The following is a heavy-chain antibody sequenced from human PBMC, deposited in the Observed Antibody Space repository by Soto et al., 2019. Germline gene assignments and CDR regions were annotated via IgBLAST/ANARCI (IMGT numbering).Heavy chain of an antibody. Sequence: QVQLVESGGGVVQPGRSLRLSCAASGFTFSSYALSWVRQAPGKGLEWVAATSYDASNKYYADSVKGRFTISRDNSKNTLDLQMNSLRADDTAVYYCAGVYYGANSVNNSWGQGTLVTVSS. J-gene: IGHJ5*02. V-gene: IGHV3-30-3*01. CDR1: GFTFSSYA. CDR2: TSYDASNK. D-gene: IGHD2-8*01. CDR3: AGVYYGANSVNNS.